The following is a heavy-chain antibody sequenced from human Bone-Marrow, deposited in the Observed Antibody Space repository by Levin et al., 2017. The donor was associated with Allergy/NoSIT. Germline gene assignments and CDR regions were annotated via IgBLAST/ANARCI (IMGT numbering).Heavy chain of an antibody. CDR3: ARGNSGYDFDKIFDC. CDR2: IYPGDSDT. D-gene: IGHD5-12*01. Sequence: GESLKISCEVSGYSFTKYWIAWVRQMPGKGLEWMGIIYPGDSDTKYSPSFKGQVTISADKSISTAYLQWSSLKASDTGIYYCARGNSGYDFDKIFDCWGQGTLVTVSS. J-gene: IGHJ4*02. CDR1: GYSFTKYW. V-gene: IGHV5-51*01.